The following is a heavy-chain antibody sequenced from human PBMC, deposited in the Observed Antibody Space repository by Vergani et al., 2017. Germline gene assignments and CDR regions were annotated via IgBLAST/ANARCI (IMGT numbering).Heavy chain of an antibody. CDR1: GGSISSYY. V-gene: IGHV4-59*01. J-gene: IGHJ5*02. CDR2: IFYSGST. CDR3: ATGTNWFDP. Sequence: QVQLQESGPGLVKPSETLSLTCNVSGGSISSYYWSWIRQPPGKGLEWIGNIFYSGSTNYNPSLNSRVTISVDTSKNQFSLRLTSVTAADTAVYYCATGTNWFDPWGQGTLVTVSS.